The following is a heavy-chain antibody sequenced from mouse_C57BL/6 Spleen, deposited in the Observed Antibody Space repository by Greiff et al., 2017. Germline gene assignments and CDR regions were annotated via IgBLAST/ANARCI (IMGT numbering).Heavy chain of an antibody. J-gene: IGHJ1*03. D-gene: IGHD1-1*01. Sequence: EVQVVESGGGLVQPKGSLKLSCAASGFSFNTYAMNWVRQAPGTGLEWVARIRSKSNNYATYYADSVKDRFTISRDDSESMLYLQMNNLKTEDTAMYYCVRHYGSRDWYFDVWGTGTTVTVSS. CDR3: VRHYGSRDWYFDV. CDR2: IRSKSNNYAT. V-gene: IGHV10-1*01. CDR1: GFSFNTYA.